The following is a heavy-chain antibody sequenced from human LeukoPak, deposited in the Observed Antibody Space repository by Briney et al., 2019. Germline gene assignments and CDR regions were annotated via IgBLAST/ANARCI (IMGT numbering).Heavy chain of an antibody. CDR3: ARGYGSGSNFDY. J-gene: IGHJ4*02. Sequence: SETLSLTCAVYGGSFSGYYWSWIRQPPGKGLEWIGEINHSGSTYYNPSLKSRVTISVDTSKNQFSLKLSSVTAADTAVYYCARGYGSGSNFDYWGQGTLVTVSS. CDR1: GGSFSGYY. V-gene: IGHV4-34*01. D-gene: IGHD3-10*01. CDR2: INHSGST.